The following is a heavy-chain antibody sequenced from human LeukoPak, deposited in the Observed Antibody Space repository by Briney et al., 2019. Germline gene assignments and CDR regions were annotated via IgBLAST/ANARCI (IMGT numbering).Heavy chain of an antibody. CDR2: KHWGGST. CDR1: VGFHRSYY. CDR3: ARHVVFLSASTYYYYGIDV. Sequence: SETLSLTRPVCVGFHRSYYWSWIRQPRGKGREGMGYKHWGGSTHYSGSLGSRDTLSVDTSKTQFSLKMRSVTAADTAVYYCARHVVFLSASTYYYYGIDVWGQGTTVTVSS. V-gene: IGHV4-59*08. J-gene: IGHJ6*02. D-gene: IGHD2-15*01.